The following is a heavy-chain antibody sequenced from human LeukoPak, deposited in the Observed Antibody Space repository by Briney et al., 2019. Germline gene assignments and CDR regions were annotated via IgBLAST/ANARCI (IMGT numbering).Heavy chain of an antibody. Sequence: SETLSLTCAVYGGSSSGYYWSWIRQPPGKGLEWIGEINHSGSTNYNPSLKSRVTISVDTSKNQFSLKLSSVTAADTAVYYCARGLDGYSYGYSPHWGYWGQGTLVTVSS. V-gene: IGHV4-34*01. D-gene: IGHD5-18*01. CDR2: INHSGST. CDR3: ARGLDGYSYGYSPHWGY. J-gene: IGHJ4*02. CDR1: GGSSSGYY.